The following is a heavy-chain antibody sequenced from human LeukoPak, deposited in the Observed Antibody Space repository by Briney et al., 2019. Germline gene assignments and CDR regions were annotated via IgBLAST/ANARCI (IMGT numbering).Heavy chain of an antibody. Sequence: HPRGCLRLSCAASGFTFSSSGMGSVRQAPGRGLEWVSAISGSGGSTYYADSVKARFTISRDNSKHTLYLQMNTLTAEDTAVYYCATIPSWVTLLSYFDCWGQGTLVTVSS. CDR2: ISGSGGST. CDR1: GFTFSSSG. D-gene: IGHD2-21*02. J-gene: IGHJ4*02. CDR3: ATIPSWVTLLSYFDC. V-gene: IGHV3-23*01.